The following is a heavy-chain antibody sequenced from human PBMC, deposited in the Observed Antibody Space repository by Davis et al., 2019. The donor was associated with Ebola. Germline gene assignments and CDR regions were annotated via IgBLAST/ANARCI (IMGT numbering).Heavy chain of an antibody. Sequence: AASVKVSCKASGGNLTTYAISWVRQAPGQGLEWIGWISTYSGNTNYAQKLQGRVTMTTDTSTSTAYMELRSLTPDDTAVYYCARDYGDYIWFDPWGQGSLVTVSS. CDR3: ARDYGDYIWFDP. CDR1: GGNLTTYA. V-gene: IGHV1-18*01. CDR2: ISTYSGNT. J-gene: IGHJ5*02. D-gene: IGHD4-17*01.